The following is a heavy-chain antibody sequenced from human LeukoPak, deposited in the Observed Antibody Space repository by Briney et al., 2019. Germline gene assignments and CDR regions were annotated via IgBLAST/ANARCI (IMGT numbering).Heavy chain of an antibody. V-gene: IGHV3-30*02. J-gene: IGHJ6*03. CDR3: ARGDYSFYFYMDV. D-gene: IGHD3-10*01. Sequence: GGSLRLSCTASGFTFSTYGMHWVRQAPGKGLEWVAFIRYDGSYKYYADSVKGRFTISRDNSKNTLYLQMNSLRVEDTAVYYCARGDYSFYFYMDVWGKGTTVTVSS. CDR1: GFTFSTYG. CDR2: IRYDGSYK.